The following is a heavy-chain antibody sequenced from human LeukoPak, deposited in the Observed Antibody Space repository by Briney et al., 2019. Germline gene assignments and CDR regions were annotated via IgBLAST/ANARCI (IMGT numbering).Heavy chain of an antibody. CDR1: GFTFSSYG. D-gene: IGHD6-13*01. Sequence: GGSLRLSCAASGFTFSSYGMHWVRQAPGKGLEWVAVISYDGSNKYYADSVKGRFTISRDNSKNTLYLQMNSLRAEDTAVYYCAKDQIHITLAAAGPCVYWGQGTLVTVSS. CDR3: AKDQIHITLAAAGPCVY. V-gene: IGHV3-30*18. CDR2: ISYDGSNK. J-gene: IGHJ4*02.